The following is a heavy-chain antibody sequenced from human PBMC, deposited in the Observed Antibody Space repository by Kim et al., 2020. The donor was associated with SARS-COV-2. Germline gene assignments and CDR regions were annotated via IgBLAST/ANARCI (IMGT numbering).Heavy chain of an antibody. CDR1: GYSFTSYW. Sequence: GESLKISYKGSGYSFTSYWIGWVRQMPGKGLEWMGIIYPGDSDTRYSPSFQGQVTISADKSISTAYLQWSSLKASDTAMYYCARQRYSGSLPYYYFGMDVWGQGTTVTVSS. D-gene: IGHD1-26*01. CDR3: ARQRYSGSLPYYYFGMDV. J-gene: IGHJ6*02. V-gene: IGHV5-51*01. CDR2: IYPGDSDT.